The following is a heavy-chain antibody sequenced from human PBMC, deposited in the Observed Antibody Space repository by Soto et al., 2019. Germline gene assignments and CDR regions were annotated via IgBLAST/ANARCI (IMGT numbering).Heavy chain of an antibody. CDR1: GYTFTRDD. CDR2: MNPNSGNT. CDR3: SREVNFYGLDV. V-gene: IGHV1-8*01. Sequence: APVKVSCKAAGYTFTRDDVGWRLQATGQGLEWMGWMNPNSGNTGYAQKFQGRVTMTRNTSISTAYMELSSLRSEDTAVYYCSREVNFYGLDVWGQGTTVTVSS. J-gene: IGHJ6*02.